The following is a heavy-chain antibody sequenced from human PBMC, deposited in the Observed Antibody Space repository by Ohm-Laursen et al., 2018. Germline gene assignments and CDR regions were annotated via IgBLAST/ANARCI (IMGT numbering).Heavy chain of an antibody. V-gene: IGHV3-21*01. CDR2: ISSSSSYI. Sequence: SLRLSCTASGFTFSSYSMNWVRQAPGKGLEWVSSISSSSSYICYADSVKGRFTISRDNAKNSLYLQMNSLRAEDTAVYYCARDRANGGSHHDYWGQGTLVTVSS. CDR3: ARDRANGGSHHDY. CDR1: GFTFSSYS. J-gene: IGHJ4*02. D-gene: IGHD1-26*01.